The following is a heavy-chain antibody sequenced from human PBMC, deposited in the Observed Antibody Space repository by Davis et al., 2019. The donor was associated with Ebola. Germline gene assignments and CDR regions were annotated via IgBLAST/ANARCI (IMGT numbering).Heavy chain of an antibody. CDR1: GFTFSSYG. CDR2: ISYDGSNK. V-gene: IGHV3-30*03. J-gene: IGHJ4*02. Sequence: GESLKISCAASGFTFSSYGMHWVRQAPGKGLEWVAVISYDGSNKYYADSVKGRFTISRDNAKNSLYLQMNSLRAEDTAVYYCARRYVAFDYWGQGTLVTVSS. CDR3: ARRYVAFDY. D-gene: IGHD5-12*01.